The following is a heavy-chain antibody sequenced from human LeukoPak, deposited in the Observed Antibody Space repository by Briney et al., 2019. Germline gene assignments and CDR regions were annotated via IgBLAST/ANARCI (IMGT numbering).Heavy chain of an antibody. CDR3: ARGGSPSYLIDY. CDR2: ISSSSSYI. V-gene: IGHV3-21*01. Sequence: GGSLRLSCAASGFTFSSYSMNWVRQAPGKGLEWVSSISSSSSYIYYADSVKGRFTISRDNSKNSLYLQMNSLRAEDTAVYYCARGGSPSYLIDYGGQGTLVTVSS. CDR1: GFTFSSYS. J-gene: IGHJ4*02. D-gene: IGHD2-2*01.